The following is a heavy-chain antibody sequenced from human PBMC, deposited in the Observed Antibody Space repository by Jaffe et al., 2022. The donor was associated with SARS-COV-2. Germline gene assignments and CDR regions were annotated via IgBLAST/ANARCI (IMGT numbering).Heavy chain of an antibody. Sequence: EVQLVESGGGVVQPGGSLRLSCAASGFTFDDYAMHWVRQAPGKGLEWVSLISGDGGSTYYADSVKGRFTISRDNSKNSLYLQMNSLRTEDTALYYCAKETWTAGGSYFDYWGQGTLVTVSS. V-gene: IGHV3-43*02. D-gene: IGHD2-21*02. CDR3: AKETWTAGGSYFDY. CDR1: GFTFDDYA. CDR2: ISGDGGST. J-gene: IGHJ4*02.